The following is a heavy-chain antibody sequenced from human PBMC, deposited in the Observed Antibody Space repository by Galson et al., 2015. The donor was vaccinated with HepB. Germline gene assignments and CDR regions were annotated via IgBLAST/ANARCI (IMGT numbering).Heavy chain of an antibody. CDR3: ARNGDSGDFVSWFDP. D-gene: IGHD4-17*01. Sequence: ETLSLTCTVSGGSVSNYNYYWAWIRQPPGKGLEWIGSIYYTGSAYYNPSLKSLVTVSVDTSKNHFSLSLTSVTAADTAIYYCARNGDSGDFVSWFDPWGQGTLVTVSS. CDR1: GGSVSNYNYY. CDR2: IYYTGSA. J-gene: IGHJ5*02. V-gene: IGHV4-39*02.